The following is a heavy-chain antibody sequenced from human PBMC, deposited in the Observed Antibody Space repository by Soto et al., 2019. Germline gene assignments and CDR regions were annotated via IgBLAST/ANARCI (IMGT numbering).Heavy chain of an antibody. Sequence: SETLSLTCTVSGGSISSYYWGWIRQPPGKGLEWIGSIYGRGSTYSNPSLKSRLTTSLDTSKNQFSLKLTSVTAADTAVYYCARHGYTSGRTYFDYWGQGTLVTVSS. D-gene: IGHD6-19*01. J-gene: IGHJ4*02. CDR1: GGSISSYY. CDR2: IYGRGST. V-gene: IGHV4-39*01. CDR3: ARHGYTSGRTYFDY.